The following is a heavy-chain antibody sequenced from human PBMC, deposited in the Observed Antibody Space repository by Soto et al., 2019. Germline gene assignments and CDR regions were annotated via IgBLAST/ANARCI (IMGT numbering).Heavy chain of an antibody. Sequence: PGGVPRLSCAASGFTFSSYSMNWVRQAPGKGLEWVAHITASGGTTYYADSVKGRFTISRDTSRNKLYLQMNSLRDEDTALYYCAKCMQAYWNYDAHHIWGQGTMVTVSS. CDR3: AKCMQAYWNYDAHHI. CDR1: GFTFSSYS. CDR2: ITASGGTT. D-gene: IGHD1-7*01. V-gene: IGHV3-23*01. J-gene: IGHJ3*02.